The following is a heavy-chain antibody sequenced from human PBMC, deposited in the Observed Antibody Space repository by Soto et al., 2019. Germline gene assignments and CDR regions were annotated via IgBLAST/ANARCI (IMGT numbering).Heavy chain of an antibody. D-gene: IGHD2-2*01. Sequence: PGGSLRLSCAASGFTFSSYAMSWVRQAPGKGLEWVSAISGSGGSTYYADSVKGRFTISRDNSKNTLYLQMNSLRAEDTAVYYCAKQTSIVVVPAAMLFDYWGQGTLVTVSS. V-gene: IGHV3-23*01. CDR1: GFTFSSYA. J-gene: IGHJ4*02. CDR3: AKQTSIVVVPAAMLFDY. CDR2: ISGSGGST.